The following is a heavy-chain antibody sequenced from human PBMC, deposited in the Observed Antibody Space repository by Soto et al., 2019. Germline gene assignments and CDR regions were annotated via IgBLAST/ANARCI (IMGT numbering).Heavy chain of an antibody. CDR2: IIPIFGTA. D-gene: IGHD2-2*01. CDR1: GGTFSSYA. V-gene: IGHV1-69*13. CDR3: ARGLAVVVPAANNYYYYGMDV. Sequence: GASVKVSCKASGGTFSSYAISWVRQAPGQGLEWMGGIIPIFGTANYAQKFQGRVTITADESTSTAYMELSSLRSEDTAVYYCARGLAVVVPAANNYYYYGMDVWGQGTTVTV. J-gene: IGHJ6*02.